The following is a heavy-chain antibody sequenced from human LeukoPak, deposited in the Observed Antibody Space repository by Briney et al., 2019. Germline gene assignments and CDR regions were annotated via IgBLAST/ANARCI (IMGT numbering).Heavy chain of an antibody. Sequence: PGGSLRLSCTASGFTFGDYAMSWFRQAPGKGLEWVGIIRSKAYGGTTEYAASVKGRFTISRDDSKSIAYLQMNSLKTEDTAVYYCTRRLKWFGELWVEVYYFDYWGQGTLVTVSS. J-gene: IGHJ4*02. CDR1: GFTFGDYA. CDR3: TRRLKWFGELWVEVYYFDY. CDR2: IRSKAYGGTT. D-gene: IGHD3-10*01. V-gene: IGHV3-49*03.